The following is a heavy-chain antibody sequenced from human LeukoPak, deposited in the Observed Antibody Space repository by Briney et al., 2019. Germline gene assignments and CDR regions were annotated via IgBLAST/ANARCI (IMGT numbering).Heavy chain of an antibody. D-gene: IGHD3-16*01. Sequence: GGSLRLSCAASGFTFSSYAMSWVRQAPGKGLEWVSAISGSGGSTYYADSVKGRFTISRDNSKNTLYLQMNSLRAEDTAAYYCATHYDYVWGSPWYFDYWGQGTLVTVSS. CDR2: ISGSGGST. J-gene: IGHJ4*02. CDR3: ATHYDYVWGSPWYFDY. CDR1: GFTFSSYA. V-gene: IGHV3-23*01.